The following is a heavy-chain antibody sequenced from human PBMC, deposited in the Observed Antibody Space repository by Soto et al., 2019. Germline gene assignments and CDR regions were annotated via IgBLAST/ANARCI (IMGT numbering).Heavy chain of an antibody. CDR3: AKDSHSNYDWGEYFQH. Sequence: EVQLLESGGGLVQPGGSLRLSCAASGFIFSSYAMRWVRQAPGKGLEWVSAISGSGGSTYYADCVKGRFTISRDNSKNTLYLQMNSLRAEDTAVYYCAKDSHSNYDWGEYFQHWGQGTLVTVSS. CDR2: ISGSGGST. J-gene: IGHJ1*01. D-gene: IGHD4-4*01. V-gene: IGHV3-23*01. CDR1: GFIFSSYA.